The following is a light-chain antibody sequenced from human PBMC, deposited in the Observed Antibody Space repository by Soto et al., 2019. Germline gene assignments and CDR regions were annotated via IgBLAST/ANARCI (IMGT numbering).Light chain of an antibody. Sequence: MTKSASTLSASGKGIGTATFLAIQSISSWLAWYQQKPGKAPKLLIYDASSLESGVPSRFSGSGSGTEFPLTISSLQPDDFATYYCQQLNSYPRLFTFGGGTKVDIK. CDR2: DAS. CDR3: QQLNSYPRLFT. V-gene: IGKV1-5*01. J-gene: IGKJ4*01. CDR1: QSISSW.